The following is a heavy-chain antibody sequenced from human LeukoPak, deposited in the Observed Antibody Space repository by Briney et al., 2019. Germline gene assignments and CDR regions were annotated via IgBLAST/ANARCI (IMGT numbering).Heavy chain of an antibody. CDR1: GGSISSSSYY. CDR2: IYYRGST. J-gene: IGHJ4*02. V-gene: IGHV4-39*01. Sequence: SETLSLTCTVSGGSISSSSYYWGWIRQPPGKGLEWIGSIYYRGSTYYNPSLKSRVTISVDTSKNQFSLKLSSVTAADTAVYYCARHSYFDYWGQGTLVTVSS. CDR3: ARHSYFDY.